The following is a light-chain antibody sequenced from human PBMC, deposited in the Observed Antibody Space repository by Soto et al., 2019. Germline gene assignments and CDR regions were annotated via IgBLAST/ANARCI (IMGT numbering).Light chain of an antibody. Sequence: EIVLTQAPGTLSLFPGERATLACRASQSLITRYLAWYQQKPGQAPRLLIYGASSRATGIPDRFSVSGSGKDLTLTISRREPEDFAVYSCQQYGISPTFGQGTRLEIK. CDR1: QSLITRY. CDR3: QQYGISPT. J-gene: IGKJ5*01. CDR2: GAS. V-gene: IGKV3-20*01.